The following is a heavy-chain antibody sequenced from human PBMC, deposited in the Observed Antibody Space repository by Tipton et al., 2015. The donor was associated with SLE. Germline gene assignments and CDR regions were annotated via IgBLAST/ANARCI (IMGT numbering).Heavy chain of an antibody. V-gene: IGHV4-31*03. Sequence: TLSLTCTVSGGSISSGGYYWSWIRQHPGKGLEWIGYIYYSGSTNYNPSLKSRVTISVDTSKNQFSLKLSSVTAADTAVYYCARVGDGDYPDYWGQGTLVTVSS. CDR2: IYYSGST. D-gene: IGHD3-16*01. CDR1: GGSISSGGYY. J-gene: IGHJ4*02. CDR3: ARVGDGDYPDY.